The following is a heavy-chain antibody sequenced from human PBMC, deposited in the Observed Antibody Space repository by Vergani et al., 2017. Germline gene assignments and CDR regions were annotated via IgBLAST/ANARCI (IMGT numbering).Heavy chain of an antibody. V-gene: IGHV4-59*01. CDR2: IYYSGST. J-gene: IGHJ3*02. Sequence: QVQLQESGPGLLKPSETLSLTCTVSGGSISSYYWSWIWQPPGKGLERIGYIYYSGSTNYNPSLKSRVTISVDTSKNHFSLKLSSVTAADTAVYYCARESGSYYYDSSGYYTDDAFDIWGQGTMVTVSS. D-gene: IGHD3-22*01. CDR1: GGSISSYY. CDR3: ARESGSYYYDSSGYYTDDAFDI.